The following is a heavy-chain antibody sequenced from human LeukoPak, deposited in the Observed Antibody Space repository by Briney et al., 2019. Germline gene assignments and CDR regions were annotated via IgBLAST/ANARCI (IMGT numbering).Heavy chain of an antibody. CDR3: ARDFGYYDSSGYPSYYFDY. V-gene: IGHV3-30-3*01. J-gene: IGHJ4*02. D-gene: IGHD3-22*01. CDR2: ISYDGSNK. CDR1: GFTFSSYA. Sequence: TGGSLRLSCAAPGFTFSSYAMHWVRQAPGKGLEWVAVISYDGSNKYYADSVKGRFTISRDNSKNTLYLQMNSLRAEDTAVYYCARDFGYYDSSGYPSYYFDYWGQGTLVTVSS.